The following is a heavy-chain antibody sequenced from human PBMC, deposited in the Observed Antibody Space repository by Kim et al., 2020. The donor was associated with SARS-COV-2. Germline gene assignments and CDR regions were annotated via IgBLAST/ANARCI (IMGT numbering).Heavy chain of an antibody. J-gene: IGHJ4*02. Sequence: GGSLRLSCAASGFTFSTYWMTWVRQAPGKGLEWVANINQCGTEKYYVDSVEGRFTISRDNAKNSLFLDVNSLRVEDTAVYYCARTHYGDYVWGQGTLVTVSS. CDR3: ARTHYGDYV. D-gene: IGHD4-17*01. CDR1: GFTFSTYW. V-gene: IGHV3-7*01. CDR2: INQCGTEK.